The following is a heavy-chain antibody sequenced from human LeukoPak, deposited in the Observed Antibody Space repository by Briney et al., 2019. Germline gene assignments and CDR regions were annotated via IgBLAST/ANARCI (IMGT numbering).Heavy chain of an antibody. CDR1: GGSISSSSYY. J-gene: IGHJ5*02. V-gene: IGHV4-39*07. CDR3: AREVGYCSSTSCYTHWFDP. CDR2: IYYSGST. D-gene: IGHD2-2*02. Sequence: PSETLSLTCTVSGGSISSSSYYWGWIRQPPGKGLEWIGSIYYSGSTYYNPSLKSRVSISVDTSKNQFSLKLSSVTAADTAVYYRAREVGYCSSTSCYTHWFDPWGQGTLATVSS.